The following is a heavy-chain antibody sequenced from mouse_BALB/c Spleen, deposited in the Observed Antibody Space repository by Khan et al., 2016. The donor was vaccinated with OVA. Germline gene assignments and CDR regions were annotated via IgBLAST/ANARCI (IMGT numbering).Heavy chain of an antibody. D-gene: IGHD1-1*01. V-gene: IGHV8-9*01. CDR3: ARRAGIYYGSTYGFFDV. CDR2: IYWDDDK. Sequence: QVTLKESGPGILQPSQTLSLTCSFSAFSLSTFGMGVSWIRQPSGKDLELLAHIYWDDDKHYNPSLKSRLTISKDTSNNQVFLKITTVDTADTATYYCARRAGIYYGSTYGFFDVWGAGTTVTVAS. J-gene: IGHJ1*01. CDR1: AFSLSTFGMG.